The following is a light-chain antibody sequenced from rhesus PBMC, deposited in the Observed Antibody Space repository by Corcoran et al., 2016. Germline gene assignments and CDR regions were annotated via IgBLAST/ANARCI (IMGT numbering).Light chain of an antibody. CDR3: QQHNSYPRT. V-gene: IGKV1-18*01. J-gene: IGKJ1*01. CDR1: QGISSW. Sequence: DIQMTQSPSSLSASVGDKVTITCRASQGISSWLAWYQQKPGKVPKLLIYAASSWQSGVPSRFSGSGSGTDYTLTISSLQPEDFATYYCQQHNSYPRTFGQGTKVEIK. CDR2: AAS.